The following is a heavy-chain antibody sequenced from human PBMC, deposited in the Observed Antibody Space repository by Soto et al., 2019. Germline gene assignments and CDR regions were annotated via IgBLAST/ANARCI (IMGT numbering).Heavy chain of an antibody. D-gene: IGHD3-22*01. Sequence: GGSLRLSCEASGFMYNSYAMSWVRQAPGKGLEWVSAIGGGGGIAKYADSVRGRFTISRDNSKNTLYLQMNSLRAEDTAVYYCVKEQGYYYDATGYFVDYWGQGTLVTGLL. CDR2: IGGGGGIA. CDR3: VKEQGYYYDATGYFVDY. J-gene: IGHJ4*02. CDR1: GFMYNSYA. V-gene: IGHV3-23*01.